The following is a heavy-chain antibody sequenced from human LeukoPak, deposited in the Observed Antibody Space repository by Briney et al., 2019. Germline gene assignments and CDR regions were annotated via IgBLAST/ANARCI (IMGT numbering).Heavy chain of an antibody. D-gene: IGHD5-18*01. V-gene: IGHV4-4*07. CDR3: ARESGYSPFDP. CDR1: GGSINNYY. Sequence: SETLSLTCTVSGGSINNYYWTWIRQPAGKGLEWIGRIYSSGSTNYNPSLKSRVTMSVDTSKNQFSLKPSSVITADTAVYYCARESGYSPFDPWGQGTLVTVSS. J-gene: IGHJ5*02. CDR2: IYSSGST.